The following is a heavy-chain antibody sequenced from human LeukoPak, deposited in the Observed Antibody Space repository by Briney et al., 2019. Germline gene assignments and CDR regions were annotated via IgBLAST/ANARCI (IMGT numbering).Heavy chain of an antibody. D-gene: IGHD6-13*01. CDR2: IYYSGST. CDR1: GGSISSYY. J-gene: IGHJ6*03. Sequence: SETLSLTCTVSGGSISSYYWSWIRQPPGKGLEWIGYIYYSGSTNYNPSLRSRVTISVDTSKNQFSLKLSSVTAADTAVYYCARRGPRQQPYHMDVWGKGTTVTVSS. V-gene: IGHV4-59*08. CDR3: ARRGPRQQPYHMDV.